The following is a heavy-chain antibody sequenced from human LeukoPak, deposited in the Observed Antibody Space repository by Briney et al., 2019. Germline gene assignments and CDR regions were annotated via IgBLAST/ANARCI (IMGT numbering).Heavy chain of an antibody. CDR2: INHSGST. J-gene: IGHJ3*02. CDR3: ARGEPPDGGAFDI. CDR1: GFTFSDYY. Sequence: GSLRLSCAASGFTFSDYYMSWIRQPPGKGLEWIGEINHSGSTNYNPSLKSRVTISVDTSKNQFSLKLSSVTAADTAVYYCARGEPPDGGAFDIWGQGTMVTVSS. D-gene: IGHD4-23*01. V-gene: IGHV4-34*01.